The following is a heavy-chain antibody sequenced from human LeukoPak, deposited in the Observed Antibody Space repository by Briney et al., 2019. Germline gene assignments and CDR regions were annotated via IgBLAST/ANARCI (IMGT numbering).Heavy chain of an antibody. CDR1: GFNLNSYN. CDR2: ISSSSSYI. J-gene: IGHJ5*02. CDR3: ARENVVGAQFDP. D-gene: IGHD1-26*01. Sequence: GGALRLSLAASGFNLNSYNMKWGRPAPGEGLEGGSSISSSSSYIYYADSVKGRFTISRDNAKNSLYLQMNSLRAEDTAVYYCARENVVGAQFDPWGQGTLVTVSS. V-gene: IGHV3-21*01.